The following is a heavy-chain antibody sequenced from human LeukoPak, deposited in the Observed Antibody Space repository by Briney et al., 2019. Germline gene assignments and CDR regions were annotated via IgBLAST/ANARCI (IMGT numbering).Heavy chain of an antibody. CDR3: ARVGGLWFGELLSPFFDS. Sequence: PSETLSLTCTVSGGSISSYYWSWIRQPPGKGLEWIGYIYYSGSTNYNPSLKSRVTISVDTSKSQFSLKLSSVTAADTAVYYCARVGGLWFGELLSPFFDSWGQGTLVTVSS. D-gene: IGHD3-10*01. CDR2: IYYSGST. V-gene: IGHV4-59*01. CDR1: GGSISSYY. J-gene: IGHJ4*02.